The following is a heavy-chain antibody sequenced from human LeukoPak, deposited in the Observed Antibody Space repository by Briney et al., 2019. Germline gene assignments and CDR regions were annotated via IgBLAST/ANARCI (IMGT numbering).Heavy chain of an antibody. CDR2: INANSGAT. CDR1: GYTFTGYY. J-gene: IGHJ4*02. D-gene: IGHD7-27*01. CDR3: ARVGLTGDYRYYFDY. V-gene: IGHV1-2*02. Sequence: ASVKVSCKASGYTFTGYYFHWVRQAPGQGLEWMGWINANSGATNYAQKFQGSVTMTRDTSTKTAYMELSRLRSDDTAVYYCARVGLTGDYRYYFDYWGQGTLVTVSS.